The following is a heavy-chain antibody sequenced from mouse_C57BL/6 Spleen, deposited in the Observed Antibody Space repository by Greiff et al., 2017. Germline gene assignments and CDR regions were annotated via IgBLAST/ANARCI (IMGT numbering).Heavy chain of an antibody. V-gene: IGHV10-1*01. J-gene: IGHJ4*01. Sequence: VQLVESGGGLVQPKGSLKLSCAASGFSFNTYAMNWVRQAPGKGLEWVARIRSKSNNYATYYADSVKDRFTISRDDSESMLYLQMNNLKTEDTAMYYCMRVPIYDDAMDYWGQGTSVTVYS. CDR3: MRVPIYDDAMDY. D-gene: IGHD2-3*01. CDR2: IRSKSNNYAT. CDR1: GFSFNTYA.